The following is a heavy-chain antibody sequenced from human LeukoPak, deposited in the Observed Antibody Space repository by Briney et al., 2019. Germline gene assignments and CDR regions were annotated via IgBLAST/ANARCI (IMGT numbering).Heavy chain of an antibody. D-gene: IGHD2-2*02. V-gene: IGHV4-34*01. CDR1: GGSFSGYY. J-gene: IGHJ4*02. CDR3: ARRLRPRIVVPAAIRRNGFDY. Sequence: SETLSLTCAVYGGSFSGYYWSWIRQPPGKGLEWIGEINHSGSTNYNPSLKSRVTISVDTSKNQFSLKLSSVTAADTAVYYCARRLRPRIVVPAAIRRNGFDYWGQGTLVTVSS. CDR2: INHSGST.